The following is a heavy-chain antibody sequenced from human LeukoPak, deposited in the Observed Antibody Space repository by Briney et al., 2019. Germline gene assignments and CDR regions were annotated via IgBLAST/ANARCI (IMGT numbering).Heavy chain of an antibody. CDR2: IYYSGST. CDR1: GGSIFSYY. V-gene: IGHV4-59*05. Sequence: SETLSLTCPVSGGSIFSYYWSWIRQSPGKGLEWIGSIYYSGSTYYNPSLKSRVTISVDTSKNQFSLKLSSVTAADTAVYYCARVTTVTKGTGYFDYWGQGTLVTVSS. D-gene: IGHD4-17*01. CDR3: ARVTTVTKGTGYFDY. J-gene: IGHJ4*02.